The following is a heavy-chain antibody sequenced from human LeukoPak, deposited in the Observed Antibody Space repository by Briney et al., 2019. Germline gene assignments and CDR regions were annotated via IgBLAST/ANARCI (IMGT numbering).Heavy chain of an antibody. V-gene: IGHV4-31*03. D-gene: IGHD2-2*01. CDR1: GGSISSSSYY. CDR2: IYYSGST. Sequence: SETLSLTCTVSGGSISSSSYYWGRIRQHPGKGLEWIGYIYYSGSTFYNPSLRSRVSISEDMSRNQFSLKLSSVTAADTAVYFCARYCGSTSCPSYFDYWGQGTLVTVSS. J-gene: IGHJ4*02. CDR3: ARYCGSTSCPSYFDY.